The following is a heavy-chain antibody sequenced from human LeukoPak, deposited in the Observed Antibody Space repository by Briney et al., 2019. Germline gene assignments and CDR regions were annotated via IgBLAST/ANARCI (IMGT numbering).Heavy chain of an antibody. D-gene: IGHD4-17*01. J-gene: IGHJ5*02. CDR1: GYTFTSYY. V-gene: IGHV1-46*01. CDR3: VRGWWGTDYGWTNWFDP. Sequence: ASVKVSCKASGYTFTSYYMNWVRQAPGQGLEWMGKINPSDGSTDFVQNFHGRVTMTRDTSTSTVYMELSSLRSEDTAVYYCVRGWWGTDYGWTNWFDPWGQGTLVTVSS. CDR2: INPSDGST.